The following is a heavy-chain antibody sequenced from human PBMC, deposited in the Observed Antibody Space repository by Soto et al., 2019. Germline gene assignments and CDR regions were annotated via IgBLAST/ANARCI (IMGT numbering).Heavy chain of an antibody. J-gene: IGHJ4*02. CDR1: GDSISTYY. D-gene: IGHD3-22*01. Sequence: QVQLQESGPGLVKPSETLSLTCAVSGDSISTYYCMWSRQPPGKGLEYIGYLYYGRSANYNPSLKSRVTLSVDTSTNQCSLTLSSMTAADTAVYYCALRSMAVVPEYWGQGTLVTVSS. CDR2: LYYGRSA. V-gene: IGHV4-59*01. CDR3: ALRSMAVVPEY.